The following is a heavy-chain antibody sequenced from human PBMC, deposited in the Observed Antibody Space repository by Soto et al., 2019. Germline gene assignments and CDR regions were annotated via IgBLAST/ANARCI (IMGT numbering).Heavy chain of an antibody. CDR1: GFSLSTSGVG. CDR3: AHRPSYCSGGSCYSGFDY. Sequence: SGPTLVNPTQTLTLTCTFSGFSLSTSGVGVGWIRQPPGKALEWLALIYWDDDKRYSPSLKSRLTITKDTSKNQVVLTMTNIDPVDTATYYCAHRPSYCSGGSCYSGFDYWGQGTLVTV. J-gene: IGHJ4*02. D-gene: IGHD2-15*01. V-gene: IGHV2-5*02. CDR2: IYWDDDK.